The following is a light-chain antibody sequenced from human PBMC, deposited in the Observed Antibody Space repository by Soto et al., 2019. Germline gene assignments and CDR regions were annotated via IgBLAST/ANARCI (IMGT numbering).Light chain of an antibody. V-gene: IGLV4-60*03. CDR3: ETGNSNTRV. Sequence: QLVLTQSSSASASLGSSVNLTCTLSSGHRSYIIAWHQQQPGKAPRFLMRLESIGSQNKGSGVPDRFSGSSSGAARYLTISNLQSEDEADYYCETGNSNTRVRGGGTQLTVL. J-gene: IGLJ3*02. CDR2: LESIGSQ. CDR1: SGHRSYI.